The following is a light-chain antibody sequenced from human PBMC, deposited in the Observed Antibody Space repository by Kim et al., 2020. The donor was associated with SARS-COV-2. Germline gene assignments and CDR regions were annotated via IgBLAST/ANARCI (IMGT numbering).Light chain of an antibody. CDR2: EDS. CDR1: SGSIASNY. J-gene: IGLJ3*02. Sequence: NFMLTQPHSVSESPGKTVTISCTRSSGSIASNYVQWYQQRPGGAPTTVIYEDSQRPSGVPDRFSGSIDSSSNSASLTISGLKTEDEADYYCQSYDSSNPWVFGGGTQLTVL. V-gene: IGLV6-57*03. CDR3: QSYDSSNPWV.